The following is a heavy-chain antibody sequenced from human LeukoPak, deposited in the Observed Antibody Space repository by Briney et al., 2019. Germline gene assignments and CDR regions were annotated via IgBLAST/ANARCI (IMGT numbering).Heavy chain of an antibody. D-gene: IGHD3-10*01. Sequence: ASVKVSCKASGGTFSSYAISWVRQAPGQGLEWMGGFDPEDGETIYAQKFQGRVTMTEDTSTDTAYMELSSLRSEDTAVYYCATDPITMVRGVIRDYWGQGTLVTVSS. V-gene: IGHV1-24*01. CDR2: FDPEDGET. J-gene: IGHJ4*02. CDR1: GGTFSSYA. CDR3: ATDPITMVRGVIRDY.